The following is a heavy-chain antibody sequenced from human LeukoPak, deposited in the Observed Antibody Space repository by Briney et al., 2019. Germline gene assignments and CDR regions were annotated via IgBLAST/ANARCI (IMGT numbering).Heavy chain of an antibody. V-gene: IGHV3-23*01. CDR3: AKITKATTPNY. CDR1: GFTFSNYA. J-gene: IGHJ4*02. Sequence: RTGGSLRLSCAASGFTFSNYAMNWVRQASGKGLEWVSGITDSGRKTYYADSVKGRFSISRDNSRNTVYLQMSDLRAEDTAVYYCAKITKATTPNYWGQGTLVTVSS. D-gene: IGHD3-10*01. CDR2: ITDSGRKT.